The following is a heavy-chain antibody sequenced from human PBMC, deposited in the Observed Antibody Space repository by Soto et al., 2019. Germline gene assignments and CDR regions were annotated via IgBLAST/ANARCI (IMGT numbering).Heavy chain of an antibody. CDR2: ISSSSSTI. Sequence: EVQLVESGGGLVQPGGSLRLSCAASGFTFSSYSMNWVRQAPGKGLEWVSYISSSSSTIYYADSVKGRFTISRDNAKNSRYLQMNSLRAEDTAVYYCVRITGTTEYYYYYMDVWGKRTTITVSS. V-gene: IGHV3-48*01. D-gene: IGHD1-20*01. J-gene: IGHJ6*03. CDR1: GFTFSSYS. CDR3: VRITGTTEYYYYYMDV.